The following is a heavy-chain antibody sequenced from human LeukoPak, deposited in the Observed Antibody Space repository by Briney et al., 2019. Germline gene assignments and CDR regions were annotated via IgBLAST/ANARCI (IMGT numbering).Heavy chain of an antibody. Sequence: GGSLRLSCAASGFTFSSYWMSWVRQAPGKGLEWVANIKQDGSEKYYVDSVKGRFTISRDNAKNSLYLQMNSLRAEDTAVYYCAKGGYCSSTSCSGWFDPWGQGTLVTVSS. CDR3: AKGGYCSSTSCSGWFDP. CDR2: IKQDGSEK. D-gene: IGHD2-2*01. CDR1: GFTFSSYW. J-gene: IGHJ5*02. V-gene: IGHV3-7*01.